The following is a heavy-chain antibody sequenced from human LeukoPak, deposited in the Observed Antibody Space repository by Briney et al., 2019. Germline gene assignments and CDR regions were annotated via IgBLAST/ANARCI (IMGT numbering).Heavy chain of an antibody. J-gene: IGHJ6*02. D-gene: IGHD3-10*01. V-gene: IGHV4-59*01. CDR3: ARVTMVRGVRGPGYYYYGMDV. CDR1: GGSISSSY. CDR2: IYYSGST. Sequence: SETLSLTCTVSGGSISSSYWSWIRQPPGKGLEWIGYIYYSGSTNYNPSLKSRVTISVDTSKNQFSLKLSSVTATDTAVYYCARVTMVRGVRGPGYYYYGMDVWGQGTTVTVSS.